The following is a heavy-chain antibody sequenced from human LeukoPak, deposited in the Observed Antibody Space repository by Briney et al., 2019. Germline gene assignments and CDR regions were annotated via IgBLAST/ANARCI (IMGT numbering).Heavy chain of an antibody. Sequence: GGSLRLSCAASGFTFSDYYMIWIRQAPGKGLEWVSSITTSGSTLYFADSVKGRFTISRDNAKNSLNLQMNSLRAEDTAVYFCARSSTFEYWGQGTLVTVSS. V-gene: IGHV3-11*04. CDR3: ARSSTFEY. CDR2: ITTSGSTL. J-gene: IGHJ4*02. CDR1: GFTFSDYY. D-gene: IGHD2-2*01.